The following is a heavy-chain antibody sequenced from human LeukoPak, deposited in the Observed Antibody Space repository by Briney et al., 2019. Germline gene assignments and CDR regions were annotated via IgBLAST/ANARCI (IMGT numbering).Heavy chain of an antibody. CDR2: IIPILGIA. D-gene: IGHD6-19*01. CDR1: GATFSSYA. J-gene: IGHJ5*02. Sequence: SVKVSCKASGATFSSYAISWVRQAPGQGLEWMGRIIPILGIANYAQKFQGRVTITADKSTSTAYMELSSLRSEDTAVYYCARDSDNPSNSRGWSNWFDPWGQGTLVTVSS. V-gene: IGHV1-69*04. CDR3: ARDSDNPSNSRGWSNWFDP.